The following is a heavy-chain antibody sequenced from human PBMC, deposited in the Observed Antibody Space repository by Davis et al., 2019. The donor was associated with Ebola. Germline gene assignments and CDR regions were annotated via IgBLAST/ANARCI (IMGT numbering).Heavy chain of an antibody. J-gene: IGHJ6*02. Sequence: PGGSLRLSCAASGFTFSSYAMSWVRQAPGKGLEWVSVISGSGGSTYYADSVKGRFTISRDNSKNTLYLQMNSLRAEDTAVYYCAKDGVNYDFWSGYYRAYYYGMDVWGQGTTVTVSS. CDR3: AKDGVNYDFWSGYYRAYYYGMDV. V-gene: IGHV3-23*01. D-gene: IGHD3-3*01. CDR2: ISGSGGST. CDR1: GFTFSSYA.